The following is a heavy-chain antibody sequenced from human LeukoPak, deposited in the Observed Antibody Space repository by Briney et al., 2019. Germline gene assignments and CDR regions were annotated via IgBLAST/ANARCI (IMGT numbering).Heavy chain of an antibody. D-gene: IGHD3-10*01. J-gene: IGHJ4*02. Sequence: ASVKVSCKASGYTFTGYYMHWVRQAPGQGLEWMGWINPNSGGTNYAQKFQGRVTMTRDTSISTAYMELSRLRSDDTAVYYCARLSINYYDSGSSDYWGQGTLVTVSS. CDR3: ARLSINYYDSGSSDY. CDR2: INPNSGGT. CDR1: GYTFTGYY. V-gene: IGHV1-2*02.